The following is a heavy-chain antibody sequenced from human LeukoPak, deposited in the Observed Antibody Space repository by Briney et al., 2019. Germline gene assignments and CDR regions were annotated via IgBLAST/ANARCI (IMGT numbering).Heavy chain of an antibody. CDR1: GFTFSSYG. Sequence: GGSLRLSCAASGFTFSSYGMHWGRQAPGKGLEWVAVISYDGSNKYYADSVKGRFTISRDNSKNTLYLQMNSLRAEDTAVYYCAKRIAAAGDYWGQGTLVTVSS. J-gene: IGHJ4*02. V-gene: IGHV3-30*18. D-gene: IGHD6-13*01. CDR2: ISYDGSNK. CDR3: AKRIAAAGDY.